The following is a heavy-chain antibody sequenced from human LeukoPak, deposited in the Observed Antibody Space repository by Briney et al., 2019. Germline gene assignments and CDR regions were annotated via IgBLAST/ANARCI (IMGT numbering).Heavy chain of an antibody. CDR2: INTDGSST. V-gene: IGHV3-74*01. Sequence: QPGGSLRLSCTASGFTFSNAWMSWVRQGPGKGLVWVSRINTDGSSTSYADSVKGRFTISRDNAKNTLHLQMNSLRGEDTGVYYCARDIRATNNFDYWGQGTLVTVSS. J-gene: IGHJ4*02. D-gene: IGHD5-24*01. CDR1: GFTFSNAW. CDR3: ARDIRATNNFDY.